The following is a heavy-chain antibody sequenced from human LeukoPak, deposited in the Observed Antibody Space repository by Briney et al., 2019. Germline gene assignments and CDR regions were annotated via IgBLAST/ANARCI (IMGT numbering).Heavy chain of an antibody. Sequence: KPSEPLSLNCTVSGGSITSYYWHWIRQPPGKGLEWIGYIYYSGSTNYNPSLKSRVIISVDTSRNQFSLKLHYVTAADTAVYYCARDRGRATWFDPWGQGTAVTVSS. D-gene: IGHD3-10*01. CDR3: ARDRGRATWFDP. J-gene: IGHJ5*02. V-gene: IGHV4-59*01. CDR2: IYYSGST. CDR1: GGSITSYY.